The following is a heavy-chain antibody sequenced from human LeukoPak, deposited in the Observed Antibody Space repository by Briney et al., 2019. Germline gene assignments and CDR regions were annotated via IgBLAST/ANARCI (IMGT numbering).Heavy chain of an antibody. CDR1: GYTFTDYC. D-gene: IGHD5-12*01. CDR3: TRMHSAYDYAWNY. V-gene: IGHV1-2*02. Sequence: ASVKVSCKASGYTFTDYCMHWVRQAPGQGLEWMGWINPNSGDTNYAQKFQGRVTMTRDTSIRTAYMDLRSLRSDDTAVYYCTRMHSAYDYAWNYWGQGTLVTVSS. CDR2: INPNSGDT. J-gene: IGHJ4*02.